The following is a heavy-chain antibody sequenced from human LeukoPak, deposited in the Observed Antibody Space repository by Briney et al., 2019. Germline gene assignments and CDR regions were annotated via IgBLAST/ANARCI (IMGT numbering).Heavy chain of an antibody. D-gene: IGHD2-15*01. CDR2: IYYSGST. CDR3: ARGRGGDYCSGGSCYPNFDY. CDR1: GGSISSHY. Sequence: PSETLSLTCTVSGGSISSHYWSWIRQPPGKGLEWIGCIYYSGSTNYNPSLKSRVTISVDTSKNQFSLKLSSVTAADTAVYYCARGRGGDYCSGGSCYPNFDYWGQGTLVTVSS. V-gene: IGHV4-59*11. J-gene: IGHJ4*02.